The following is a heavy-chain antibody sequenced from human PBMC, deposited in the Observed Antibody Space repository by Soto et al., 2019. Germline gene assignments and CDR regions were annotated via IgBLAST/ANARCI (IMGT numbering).Heavy chain of an antibody. Sequence: ASVKVSCKASGYTFTRYGISWVRQAPGQGLEWMGWISAYNGNTNYAQKLQGRATMTTDTSTSTAYMELRSLRSDDTAVYYCARVKGSGYHNWFDPWGQGTLVTVSS. D-gene: IGHD3-22*01. CDR1: GYTFTRYG. J-gene: IGHJ5*02. V-gene: IGHV1-18*01. CDR2: ISAYNGNT. CDR3: ARVKGSGYHNWFDP.